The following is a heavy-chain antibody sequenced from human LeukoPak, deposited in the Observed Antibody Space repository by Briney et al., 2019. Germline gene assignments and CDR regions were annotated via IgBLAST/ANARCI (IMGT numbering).Heavy chain of an antibody. CDR2: INHSGRP. D-gene: IGHD3-10*01. J-gene: IGHJ4*02. CDR1: AGSFSGYY. Sequence: SPTLSLTCAVYAGSFSGYYWSWIRQPPGKGLGWIGEINHSGRPTYNPSLKSRATIPVDTSKNQYSLKLSSVTAADAAVYYCARGKRYCYGSGSPFFDYWGQGTLVTVSS. V-gene: IGHV4-34*01. CDR3: ARGKRYCYGSGSPFFDY.